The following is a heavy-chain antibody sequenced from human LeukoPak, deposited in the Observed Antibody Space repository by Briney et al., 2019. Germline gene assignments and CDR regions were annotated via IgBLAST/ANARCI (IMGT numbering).Heavy chain of an antibody. CDR2: ISYDGTNK. Sequence: PGGSLRLSCAASGFTFSSFVMHWVRQAPGKGLEWVAVISYDGTNKYYADSVKGRFTISRDNPKNTLYLQMNSLRAEDTAVYYCAKNYGDYPSYYYYYMDVWGEGTTVTVSS. D-gene: IGHD4-17*01. V-gene: IGHV3-30*18. J-gene: IGHJ6*03. CDR3: AKNYGDYPSYYYYYMDV. CDR1: GFTFSSFV.